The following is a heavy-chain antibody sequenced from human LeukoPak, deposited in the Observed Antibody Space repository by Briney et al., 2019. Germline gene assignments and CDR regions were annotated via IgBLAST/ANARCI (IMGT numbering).Heavy chain of an antibody. Sequence: GGSLRLSCVASGITFSSYWMHWVRQAPGKGLEWVSRVDNDGSGTIYADSVKGRFTISRDNVKNTLYLQMNSLRAEDTAVYYCARDFPYNWFDSWGQGTLVTVSS. CDR3: ARDFPYNWFDS. CDR1: GITFSSYW. V-gene: IGHV3-74*01. J-gene: IGHJ5*01. CDR2: VDNDGSGT.